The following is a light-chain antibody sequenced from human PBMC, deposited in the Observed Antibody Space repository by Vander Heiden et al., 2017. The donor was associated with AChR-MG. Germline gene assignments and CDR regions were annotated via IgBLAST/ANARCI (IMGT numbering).Light chain of an antibody. CDR1: QSVKSN. Sequence: EIVMTQSPATLSVSPGERVTLSCRASQSVKSNLAWYQQKPGQAPRLLIYGASTRAAGAPDRFSGSGYGTEFTLTISSLQSEDFALYYCQQYNDWPPWTFGQGTKVEIK. CDR3: QQYNDWPPWT. CDR2: GAS. V-gene: IGKV3-15*01. J-gene: IGKJ1*01.